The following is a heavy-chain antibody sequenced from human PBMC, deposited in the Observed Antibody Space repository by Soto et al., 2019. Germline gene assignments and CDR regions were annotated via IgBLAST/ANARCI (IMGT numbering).Heavy chain of an antibody. J-gene: IGHJ4*02. CDR2: IRRSAYGGTT. V-gene: IGHV3-49*04. D-gene: IGHD3-16*01. CDR1: GFTFGDYA. Sequence: QPGGSLRLSCTTSGFTFGDYALSWVRQAPGKGLEWVGFIRRSAYGGTTDYAASVKGRFTISRDDSKSIAYLQMNSLRTEGTALYYCTRASSLDFDFWGQGALVTVSS. CDR3: TRASSLDFDF.